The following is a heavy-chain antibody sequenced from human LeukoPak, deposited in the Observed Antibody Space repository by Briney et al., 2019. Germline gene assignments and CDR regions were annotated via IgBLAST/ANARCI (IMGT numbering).Heavy chain of an antibody. CDR2: IYYSGST. Sequence: SETLSLTCTVSGGSISSYYWSWIRQPPGKGLEWIGYIYYSGSTNYNPSLKSRVTISVDTSKNQFSPKLSSVTAADTAVYYCARALTYYYDSSGYQVYYYYGMDVWGQGTTVTVSS. CDR3: ARALTYYYDSSGYQVYYYYGMDV. D-gene: IGHD3-22*01. CDR1: GGSISSYY. V-gene: IGHV4-59*01. J-gene: IGHJ6*02.